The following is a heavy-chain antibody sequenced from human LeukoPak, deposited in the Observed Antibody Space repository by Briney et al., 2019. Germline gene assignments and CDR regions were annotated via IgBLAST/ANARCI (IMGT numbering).Heavy chain of an antibody. Sequence: GSLRLSCAASGLTFSSYNMNWVRQAPGKGLEWVSSISTSSSYIYYADSVKGRFTVSRDNAKNSVYLQMNSLRAEDTAVYYCARAGLMVRGVYNWFDPWGQGTLVTVSS. CDR3: ARAGLMVRGVYNWFDP. J-gene: IGHJ5*02. CDR2: ISTSSSYI. CDR1: GLTFSSYN. D-gene: IGHD3-10*01. V-gene: IGHV3-21*01.